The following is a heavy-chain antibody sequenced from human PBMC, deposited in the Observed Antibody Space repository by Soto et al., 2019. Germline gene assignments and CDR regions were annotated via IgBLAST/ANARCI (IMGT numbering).Heavy chain of an antibody. V-gene: IGHV3-21*06. J-gene: IGHJ4*02. CDR3: ARDLAAVPGNLDS. Sequence: EVQLVESGGCLVKPGGSLRLSCTASAFAFNSYSMNWVRQAPGKGLEWVSSISSSSRYTYYSDSVKGRFTVSRDNAKNSLYLQMNSLRAEYTAVYYCARDLAAVPGNLDSWGQGTLVTVSS. CDR2: ISSSSRYT. D-gene: IGHD6-19*01. CDR1: AFAFNSYS.